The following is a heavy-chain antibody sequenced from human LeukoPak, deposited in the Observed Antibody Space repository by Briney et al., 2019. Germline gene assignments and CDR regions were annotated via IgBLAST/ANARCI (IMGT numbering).Heavy chain of an antibody. CDR2: RSIYNGNT. V-gene: IGHV1-18*01. J-gene: IGHJ4*02. D-gene: IGHD6-6*01. Sequence: GASVKVSCXASGYDFINYGISWVRQAPGQGLEWMGWRSIYNGNTDYKLQGRVTMTTDTSTSTAYMEVRSLRSDDTAVYYCARGGPFPSSSSSREYYLDYWGQGTLVTVSS. CDR1: GYDFINYG. CDR3: ARGGPFPSSSSSREYYLDY.